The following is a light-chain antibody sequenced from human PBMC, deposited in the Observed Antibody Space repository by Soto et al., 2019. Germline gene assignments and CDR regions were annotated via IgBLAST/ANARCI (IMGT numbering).Light chain of an antibody. Sequence: EIVLTQSPGTLSSSPGERATLSCRASQTVTSNYLAWYQQKPGQAPRLLFFGASIRATGLPDRFSGGGSGTDFTLTISRLEPEDFSVYYCHQYGTAPLTFGPGTKVDIK. J-gene: IGKJ3*01. CDR2: GAS. CDR1: QTVTSNY. CDR3: HQYGTAPLT. V-gene: IGKV3-20*01.